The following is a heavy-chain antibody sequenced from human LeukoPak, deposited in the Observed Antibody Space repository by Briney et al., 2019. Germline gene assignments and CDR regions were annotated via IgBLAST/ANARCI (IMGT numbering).Heavy chain of an antibody. CDR3: ARLGLLRAMASFYYYYYMDV. V-gene: IGHV4-59*01. D-gene: IGHD5-18*01. J-gene: IGHJ6*03. CDR1: GGSMSTYY. CDR2: IYYSGST. Sequence: SETLSLTCTVSGGSMSTYYWSWIRQPPGKGLEWIGYIYYSGSTNYNPSLKSRVTISVDTSKNQFSLTVSSVTAADTAVYYCARLGLLRAMASFYYYYYMDVWGKGTTVTISS.